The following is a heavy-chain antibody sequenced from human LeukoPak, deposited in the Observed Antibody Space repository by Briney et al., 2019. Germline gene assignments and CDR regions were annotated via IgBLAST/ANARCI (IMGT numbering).Heavy chain of an antibody. CDR2: INHSGST. CDR1: GGSFSGYY. D-gene: IGHD1-20*01. J-gene: IGHJ5*02. V-gene: IGHV4-34*01. Sequence: PSETLSLTCAVYGGSFSGYYWSWIRQPPGKGLEWIGDINHSGSTNYKSSLKSRVTISVDTSKNHFSLKLSSVTAADTAVYYCARDTYNWNVDAFDPWGQGTLVTVSS. CDR3: ARDTYNWNVDAFDP.